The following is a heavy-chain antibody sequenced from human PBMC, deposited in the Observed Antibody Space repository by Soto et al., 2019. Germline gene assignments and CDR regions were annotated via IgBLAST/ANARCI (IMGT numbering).Heavy chain of an antibody. J-gene: IGHJ6*02. CDR3: ARGHKGLEV. CDR1: GLVFSSFW. V-gene: IGHV3-7*01. CDR2: IKQDGSEK. Sequence: GGSLRLSCEASGLVFSSFWMSWVRQAPGKGLEWVAYIKQDGSEKYYVDSVKGRFTISRDNPKSSLYLQVNNLRAEDTAVYYCARGHKGLEVWGQGTTVTVSS.